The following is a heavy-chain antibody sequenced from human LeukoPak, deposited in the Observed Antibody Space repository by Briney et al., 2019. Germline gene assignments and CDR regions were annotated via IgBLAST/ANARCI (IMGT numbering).Heavy chain of an antibody. V-gene: IGHV3-15*01. CDR3: TTSIYDSSGLDAFDI. J-gene: IGHJ3*02. D-gene: IGHD3-22*01. CDR2: IKSKTDGGTT. CDR1: GFTFSNAW. Sequence: GGSLRLSCAASGFTFSNAWMSWVRQAPGKGLEWVGRIKSKTDGGTTDYAAPVKGRFTISRDDSKNTLYLQMNSLKTEDTAVYYCTTSIYDSSGLDAFDIWGQGTMVTVSS.